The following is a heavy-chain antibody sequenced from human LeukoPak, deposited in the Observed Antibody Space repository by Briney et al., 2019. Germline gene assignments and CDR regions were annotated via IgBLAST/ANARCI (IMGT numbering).Heavy chain of an antibody. D-gene: IGHD4-17*01. V-gene: IGHV4-59*01. CDR3: ARLHLDDDYGDYDGGLFDY. CDR1: GGSISSYY. J-gene: IGHJ4*02. Sequence: PSETLSLTCTVSGGSISSYYWSWIRQPPGKGLEWIGYIYYSGSTNYNPSLKSRVTISVDTSKNQFSLKLSSVTAADTAVYYCARLHLDDDYGDYDGGLFDYWGQGTLVTVSS. CDR2: IYYSGST.